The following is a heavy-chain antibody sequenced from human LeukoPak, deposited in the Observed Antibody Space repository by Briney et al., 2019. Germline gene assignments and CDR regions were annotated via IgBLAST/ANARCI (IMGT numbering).Heavy chain of an antibody. V-gene: IGHV4-61*02. CDR2: IYTSGST. D-gene: IGHD6-19*01. Sequence: SQTLSLTCTVSGGSISSGSYYWSWIRQPAGKGLEWIGRIYTSGSTNYNPSLKSRVTISADTSKNQFPLKLSSVTAADTAVYYCARGISGEFDYWGQGTLVTVSS. CDR1: GGSISSGSYY. J-gene: IGHJ4*02. CDR3: ARGISGEFDY.